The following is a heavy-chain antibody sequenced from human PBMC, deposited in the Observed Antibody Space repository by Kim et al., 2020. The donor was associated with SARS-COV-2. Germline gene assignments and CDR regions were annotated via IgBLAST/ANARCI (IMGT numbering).Heavy chain of an antibody. CDR2: INTNTGNP. V-gene: IGHV7-4-1*02. J-gene: IGHJ6*02. CDR3: ARGYCSGGSCYQTSYYYYGMDV. D-gene: IGHD2-15*01. CDR1: GYTFTSYA. Sequence: ASVKVSCKASGYTFTSYAMYWVRQAPGQGLEWMGWINTNTGNPTYAPGFTGRFVFSLDTSVSTAYLQISSLKAEDTAVYYCARGYCSGGSCYQTSYYYYGMDVWGQGTTVTVSS.